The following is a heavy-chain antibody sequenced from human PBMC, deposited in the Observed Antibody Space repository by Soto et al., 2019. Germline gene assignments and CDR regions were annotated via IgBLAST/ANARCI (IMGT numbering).Heavy chain of an antibody. D-gene: IGHD6-13*01. CDR3: ARAPQTAAPGTVDY. CDR2: ISPYNGNT. V-gene: IGHV1-18*01. CDR1: GYTFANFG. J-gene: IGHJ4*02. Sequence: ASVKVSCKXSGYTFANFGVLWVRQAPGQGLEWMGWISPYNGNTQYEQKLQGRVTLTTDTSTSTAYMEVRSLRSDDTAVYYCARAPQTAAPGTVDYWGQGTLVTVS.